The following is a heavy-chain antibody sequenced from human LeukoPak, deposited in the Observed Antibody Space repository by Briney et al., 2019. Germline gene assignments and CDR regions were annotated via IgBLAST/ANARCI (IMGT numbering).Heavy chain of an antibody. CDR1: GFTFSAYH. CDR3: AKDGGLWVSAHWGDS. J-gene: IGHJ4*02. CDR2: ISSDSGTI. V-gene: IGHV3-48*01. D-gene: IGHD7-27*01. Sequence: GGSLRLSCASSGFTFSAYHMNWVRQAPGKGLEWISFISSDSGTIYYADSVKGRFTISRNNAANSLYLQMNSLRAEDTAVYYCAKDGGLWVSAHWGDSWGRGTLVTVSS.